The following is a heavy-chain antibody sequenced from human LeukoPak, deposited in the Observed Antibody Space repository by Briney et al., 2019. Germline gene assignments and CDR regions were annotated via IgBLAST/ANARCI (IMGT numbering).Heavy chain of an antibody. CDR3: ARGPRDADYGDYENWFDP. CDR2: IIPIFGTA. D-gene: IGHD4-17*01. J-gene: IGHJ5*02. V-gene: IGHV1-69*06. CDR1: GGTFSSYA. Sequence: SVKVSCKASGGTFSSYAISWVRQAPGQGLEWMGGIIPIFGTANYAQKFQGRVTITADKSTSTAYMELSSLRSEDTAVYYCARGPRDADYGDYENWFDPWGQGTLVTVSS.